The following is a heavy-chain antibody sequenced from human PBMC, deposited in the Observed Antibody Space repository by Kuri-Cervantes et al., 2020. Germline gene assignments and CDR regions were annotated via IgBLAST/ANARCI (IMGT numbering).Heavy chain of an antibody. V-gene: IGHV4-61*01. J-gene: IGHJ6*03. CDR3: ARDREGSSWYSDYYYYMDV. CDR1: GYSISSGYY. CDR2: IYYSGST. D-gene: IGHD6-13*01. Sequence: SETLSFTCAVSGYSISSGYYWGWIRQPPGKGLEWIGYIYYSGSTSYNPSLKSRVTISADKSKNQFSLKLSSVTAADTAVYYCARDREGSSWYSDYYYYMDVWGKGTTVTVSS.